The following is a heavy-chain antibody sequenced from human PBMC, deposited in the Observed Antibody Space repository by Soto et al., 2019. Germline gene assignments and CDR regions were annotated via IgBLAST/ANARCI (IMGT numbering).Heavy chain of an antibody. CDR3: ARVIAAAADFDY. CDR2: ISAYNRHT. Sequence: QVQRVQSGAEVKKPGASVKVSSKASGYTFTSYGLSWVRQAPGQGLEWMGWISAYNRHTKFAQKLQGRVTMTTDTSTSTAYMELRSLRSDDTAVYYCARVIAAAADFDYWGQGTLVTVSS. D-gene: IGHD6-13*01. J-gene: IGHJ4*02. V-gene: IGHV1-18*01. CDR1: GYTFTSYG.